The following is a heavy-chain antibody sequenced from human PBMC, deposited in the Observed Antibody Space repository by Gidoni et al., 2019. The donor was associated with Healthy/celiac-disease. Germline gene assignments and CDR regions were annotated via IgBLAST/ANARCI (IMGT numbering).Heavy chain of an antibody. D-gene: IGHD2-15*01. CDR1: GFSLSDHY. Sequence: EVQLVESGGGLVQPGGSLRLSCAASGFSLSDHYMDWVRQAPGKGLEWVGRSRNKANSYTTEYAPSVKGRFTISRDDSKNSLDLQMNSLKTEDTAFYYCTRGKYCSGGSCYFAFDIWGQGTMVTVSS. CDR2: SRNKANSYTT. CDR3: TRGKYCSGGSCYFAFDI. J-gene: IGHJ3*02. V-gene: IGHV3-72*01.